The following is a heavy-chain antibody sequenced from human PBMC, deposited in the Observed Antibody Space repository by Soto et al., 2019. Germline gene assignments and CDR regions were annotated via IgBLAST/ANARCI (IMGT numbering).Heavy chain of an antibody. V-gene: IGHV5-10-1*04. CDR1: GYSFTSYW. D-gene: IGHD3-10*01. CDR3: AGSYGSGSYYTPNPYYYYGMDV. CDR2: IDPSDSYT. Sequence: GESLKISCKGSGYSFTSYWISWLRQMPGKGLEWMGRIDPSDSYTNYSPSFQGQVTISADKSISTAYLQWSSLKASDTAMYYCAGSYGSGSYYTPNPYYYYGMDVWGQGTTVTVSS. J-gene: IGHJ6*02.